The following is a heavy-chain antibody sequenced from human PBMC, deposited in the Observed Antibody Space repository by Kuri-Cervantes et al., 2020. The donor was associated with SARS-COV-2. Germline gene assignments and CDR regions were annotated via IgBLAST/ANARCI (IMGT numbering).Heavy chain of an antibody. J-gene: IGHJ2*01. CDR3: ARGAGLGQWLVGDGANWYFDL. CDR2: MNPNSGNT. CDR1: GYTFTSYD. Sequence: ASVKVSCKASGYTFTSYDINWVRQATGQGLEWMGWMNPNSGNTGYAQKFQGRVTMTRNTSISTAYMELSSLRSEDTAVYYCARGAGLGQWLVGDGANWYFDLWGRGTLVTVSS. V-gene: IGHV1-8*01. D-gene: IGHD6-19*01.